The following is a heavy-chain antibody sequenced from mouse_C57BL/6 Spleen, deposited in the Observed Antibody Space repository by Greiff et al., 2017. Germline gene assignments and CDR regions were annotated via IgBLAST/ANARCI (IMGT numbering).Heavy chain of an antibody. J-gene: IGHJ4*01. CDR2: ISDGGSYT. D-gene: IGHD1-1*01. V-gene: IGHV5-4*01. CDR1: GFTFSSYA. Sequence: EVQRVESGGGLVKPGGSLKLSCAASGFTFSSYAMSWVRQTPEKRLEWVATISDGGSYTYYLDNVKGQFTISRDNANNNLYLQMSHLKSADTAMYYCARAGDYDGNYYAMDYWGQGTSVTVSS. CDR3: ARAGDYDGNYYAMDY.